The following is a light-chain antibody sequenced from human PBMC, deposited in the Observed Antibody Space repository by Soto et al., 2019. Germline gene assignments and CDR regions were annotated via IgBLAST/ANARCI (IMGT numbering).Light chain of an antibody. Sequence: QSVLSQPASVSGSPGQTITISCTGTSSDVGGYNAVSCYQHHPGKAPKLIIYEVTHRPSGVSDRFSASKSGNTASLTISGLQAEDEADYYCNSFRVSHLYVFGTGTKVTGL. CDR2: EVT. CDR1: SSDVGGYNA. V-gene: IGLV2-14*01. CDR3: NSFRVSHLYV. J-gene: IGLJ1*01.